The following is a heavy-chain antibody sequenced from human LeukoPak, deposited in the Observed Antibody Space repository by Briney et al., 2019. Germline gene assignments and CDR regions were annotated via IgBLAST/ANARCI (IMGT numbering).Heavy chain of an antibody. J-gene: IGHJ4*02. V-gene: IGHV3-53*01. CDR3: ARDSSSFPNYFDF. D-gene: IGHD3-3*02. CDR1: GYTVSSTY. CDR2: IYSSGST. Sequence: GGSLRLSCAASGYTVSSTYMSWVRQAPGQGLEWVSLIYSSGSTFYADSVQGRFTVSRDNSKNTLYLQMNSLRAEDTAMYYCARDSSSFPNYFDFWGQGTLVTVSS.